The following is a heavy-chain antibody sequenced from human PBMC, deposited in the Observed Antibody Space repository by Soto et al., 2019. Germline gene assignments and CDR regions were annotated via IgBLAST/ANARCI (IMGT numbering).Heavy chain of an antibody. V-gene: IGHV4-4*02. J-gene: IGHJ4*01. CDR1: GASISSMNW. D-gene: IGHD2-21*01. CDR3: AREVYYGGFSLGY. CDR2: VFHSGLT. Sequence: PSETLSLTCAVSGASISSMNWWSWVRQTTGRGLEWIGEVFHSGLTNYNPSLKSPVTISMDASKNQLSLEIRSVTAADTAVYYWAREVYYGGFSLGYWGHGILVTVSS.